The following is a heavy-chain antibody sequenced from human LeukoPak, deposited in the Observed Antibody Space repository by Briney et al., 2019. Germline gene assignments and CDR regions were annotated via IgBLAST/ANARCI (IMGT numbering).Heavy chain of an antibody. J-gene: IGHJ4*02. CDR3: ATDWLPPQPSDY. CDR2: ISSSSSYI. Sequence: GGSLRLSCAASGSTFSSYSMNWVRQAPGKGLEWVSSISSSSSYIYYADSVKGRFTISRDNAKNSLYLQMNSLRAEDTAVYYCATDWLPPQPSDYWGQGTLVTVSS. CDR1: GSTFSSYS. D-gene: IGHD3-9*01. V-gene: IGHV3-21*01.